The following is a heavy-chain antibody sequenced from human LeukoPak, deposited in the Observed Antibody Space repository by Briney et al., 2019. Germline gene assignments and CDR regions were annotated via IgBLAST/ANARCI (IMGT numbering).Heavy chain of an antibody. CDR2: IKSKTDGGTT. CDR1: GFTFSNAW. CDR3: TTGFDYDSSGYLYYFDY. Sequence: GGSLRLSCAASGFTFSNAWMSWVRQAPGKGLEWVGRIKSKTDGGTTDYAAPVKGRFTISRDDSKNTLYLQMNSLKTEDTAVYYCTTGFDYDSSGYLYYFDYWGQGTLVTVSS. D-gene: IGHD3-22*01. J-gene: IGHJ4*02. V-gene: IGHV3-15*01.